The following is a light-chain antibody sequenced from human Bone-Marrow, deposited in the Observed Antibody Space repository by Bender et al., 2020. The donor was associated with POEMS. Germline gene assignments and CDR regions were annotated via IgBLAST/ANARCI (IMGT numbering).Light chain of an antibody. CDR2: DVS. Sequence: QSALTQPASVSGSPGQSITISCTGISSDVGVSSFVSWYQHHPGKAPKLMIYDVSNRPSGVSNRFSGSKSGNTDSLTISGLQAEDEADYYCSSYSIDSTLVFGGGTRLTVL. J-gene: IGLJ2*01. CDR1: SSDVGVSSF. CDR3: SSYSIDSTLV. V-gene: IGLV2-14*03.